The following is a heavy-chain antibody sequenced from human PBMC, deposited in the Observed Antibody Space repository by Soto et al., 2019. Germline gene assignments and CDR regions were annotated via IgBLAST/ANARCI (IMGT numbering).Heavy chain of an antibody. CDR2: INWNGGST. CDR1: GFTFDDYG. V-gene: IGHV3-20*01. Sequence: GGSLRLSCAASGFTFDDYGMSWVRQAPGKGLEWVSGINWNGGSTGYADSVKGRFTISRDNAKNSLYLQLNSLRAADTALYHCASDSWFYGSGSYFDYWGQGTLVTVSS. J-gene: IGHJ4*02. CDR3: ASDSWFYGSGSYFDY. D-gene: IGHD3-10*01.